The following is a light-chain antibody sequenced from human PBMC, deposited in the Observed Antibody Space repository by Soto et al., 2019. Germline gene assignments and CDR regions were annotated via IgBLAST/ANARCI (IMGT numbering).Light chain of an antibody. CDR1: QSVSSIY. CDR2: GAF. J-gene: IGKJ1*01. CDR3: QQYGSSGT. V-gene: IGKV3-20*01. Sequence: EIVLTQSPGTLSLSQGERATLSCRASQSVSSIYLAWYQQKPGQAPRLLIYGAFSRATDIPDRFSGSGSGTDFTLTISRLEPEDFAVYYCQQYGSSGTFGQGTKVDI.